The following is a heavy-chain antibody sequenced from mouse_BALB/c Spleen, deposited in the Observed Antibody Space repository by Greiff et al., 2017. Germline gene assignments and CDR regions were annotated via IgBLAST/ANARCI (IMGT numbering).Heavy chain of an antibody. CDR3: TREENTRGYYAMDD. D-gene: IGHD5-2*01. CDR1: GYSFTSYC. CDR2: IYPSDSYT. Sequence: QVQLQQPGAELVRPCPSVSLSCKASGYSFTSYCINWVMQRPGQGLEWIGNIYPSDSYTNYNQKFKDKATLTVDKSSSTDYMQLSSPTSEDSAVYYGTREENTRGYYAMDDWGQGTAVTVAA. J-gene: IGHJ4*01. V-gene: IGHV1-69*02.